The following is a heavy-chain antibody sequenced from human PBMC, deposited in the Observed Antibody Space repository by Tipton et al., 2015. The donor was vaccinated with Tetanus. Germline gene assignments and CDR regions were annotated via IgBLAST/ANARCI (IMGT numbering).Heavy chain of an antibody. J-gene: IGHJ4*02. D-gene: IGHD6-13*01. CDR2: MSPNSGNT. CDR1: GYNFVIYG. Sequence: QLVQSGAEVEKPGASVKVSCKASGYNFVIYGLTWVRQAPGQGPEWMGWMSPNSGNTGYAQNFQGRVTMTRNTSISTAYMELSSLRSEDTAVYYCAAPLFRSAAGKAYWGQGTLLTVSS. V-gene: IGHV1-8*02. CDR3: AAPLFRSAAGKAY.